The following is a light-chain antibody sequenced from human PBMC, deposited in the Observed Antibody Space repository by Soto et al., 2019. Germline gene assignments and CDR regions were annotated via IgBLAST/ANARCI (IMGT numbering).Light chain of an antibody. J-gene: IGKJ4*01. V-gene: IGKV1-5*03. CDR3: QQYNSYPT. Sequence: DIQMTQSPSTLSASVGDRVTITCRASQSISSWLAWYQQKPGKAPNLLIYKASSLESGVPSRFSGSGSGTEFTLTISSLQPDDFETYYCQQYNSYPTVGGGTKVEIK. CDR1: QSISSW. CDR2: KAS.